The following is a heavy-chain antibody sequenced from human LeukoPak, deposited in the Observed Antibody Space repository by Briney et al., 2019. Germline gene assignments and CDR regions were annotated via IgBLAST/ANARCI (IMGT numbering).Heavy chain of an antibody. CDR1: GFTVSSNY. D-gene: IGHD6-19*01. CDR3: ARDKSVAGKYAFDI. CDR2: IYSGGST. J-gene: IGHJ3*02. Sequence: GGSLRLSCAASGFTVSSNYMSWVRQAPGKGLEWVSVIYSGGSTYYADSVKGRFTISRDNSKNTLYLQMNSLRAEDTAVYYCARDKSVAGKYAFDIWGQGTMVTVPS. V-gene: IGHV3-53*01.